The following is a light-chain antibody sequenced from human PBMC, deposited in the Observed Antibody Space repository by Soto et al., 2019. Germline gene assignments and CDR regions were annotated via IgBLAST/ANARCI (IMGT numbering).Light chain of an antibody. CDR2: AVS. CDR3: CSYAGSSTLL. J-gene: IGLJ3*02. Sequence: QSALTQPASVSGSPGQSITVSCTGTSSDIGSYNLVSWYQHHPGKAPKLMIYAVSKRPSGVSSRFSGSKSGNTASLIISGLQAEDEADYFCCSYAGSSTLLFGGGTKLTVL. V-gene: IGLV2-23*02. CDR1: SSDIGSYNL.